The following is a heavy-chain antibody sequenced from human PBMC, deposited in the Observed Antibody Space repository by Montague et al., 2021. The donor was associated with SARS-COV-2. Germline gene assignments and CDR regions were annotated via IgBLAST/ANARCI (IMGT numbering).Heavy chain of an antibody. V-gene: IGHV4-61*02. CDR1: GDSINSDVSY. CDR2: IYTTGST. Sequence: TLSLTCTVSGDSINSDVSYWSWIRQPAGKGLEWIGSIYTTGSTNYNPSLKSRLTISLDTSKNQFSLKLSSVTAADTAVYYCARDDSRWDFDCWGQGTLVTVSS. J-gene: IGHJ4*02. D-gene: IGHD1-26*01. CDR3: ARDDSRWDFDC.